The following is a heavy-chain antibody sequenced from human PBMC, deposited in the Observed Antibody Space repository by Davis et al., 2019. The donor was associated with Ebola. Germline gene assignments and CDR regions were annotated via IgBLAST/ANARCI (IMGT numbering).Heavy chain of an antibody. CDR2: ISGHGGST. V-gene: IGHV3-43*02. D-gene: IGHD2-2*01. Sequence: PGGSLRLSCAASGFTFDYYAMHWVRQAPGKGLEWVSLISGHGGSTYYADSVKGRFTISRDNSKNSLYLQMNSLRTEDTALYYCAKDDESLYCSSSSCSYQNWFDPWGQGTLVTVSP. J-gene: IGHJ5*02. CDR3: AKDDESLYCSSSSCSYQNWFDP. CDR1: GFTFDYYA.